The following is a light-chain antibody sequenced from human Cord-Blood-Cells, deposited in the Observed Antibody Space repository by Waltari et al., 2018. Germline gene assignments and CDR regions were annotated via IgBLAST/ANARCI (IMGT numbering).Light chain of an antibody. J-gene: IGLJ2*01. CDR1: SSDVGGYNY. CDR2: DVS. V-gene: IGLV2-14*01. Sequence: QSALTQPASVSGSPGQSITISCTGTSSDVGGYNYVSWYQQHPGKAPKLMIYDVSKRPSWVSNRFSGSKSGNTASLTISGLQAEDEADYYCSSYTSSSTLVFGGGTKLTDL. CDR3: SSYTSSSTLV.